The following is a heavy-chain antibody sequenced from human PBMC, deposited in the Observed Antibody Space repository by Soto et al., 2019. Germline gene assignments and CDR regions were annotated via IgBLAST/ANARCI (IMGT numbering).Heavy chain of an antibody. V-gene: IGHV3-33*08. J-gene: IGHJ4*02. CDR3: ARDRTASPFDY. Sequence: LRLSCAASGFAFNVYGMHWVRQAPGKGLEWVAIIWFDGSNEHYADSVKGRFTISRDNSKNTLFLQMNSLRVEDTAVYYCARDRTASPFDYWGQGALVTVSS. CDR1: GFAFNVYG. D-gene: IGHD2-21*02. CDR2: IWFDGSNE.